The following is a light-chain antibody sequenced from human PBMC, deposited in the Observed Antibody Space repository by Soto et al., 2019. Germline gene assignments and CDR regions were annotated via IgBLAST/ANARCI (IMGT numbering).Light chain of an antibody. CDR3: KQSKSFPLT. CDR2: AAS. J-gene: IGKJ4*01. Sequence: DIQITQSPSSLSASVGDRVTITCRASQDINRWLAWYQQKTGKAPKVLIYAASSLQSGVPSRFRGSGSGTDFSLTISRLQPEDFETYYCKQSKSFPLTFGGGTKVDIK. V-gene: IGKV1-12*01. CDR1: QDINRW.